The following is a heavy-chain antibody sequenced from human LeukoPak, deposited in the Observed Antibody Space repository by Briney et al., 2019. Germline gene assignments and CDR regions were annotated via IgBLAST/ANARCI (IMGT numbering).Heavy chain of an antibody. CDR2: IYYSGST. CDR1: GGSISSGGYY. J-gene: IGHJ1*01. Sequence: SETLSLTCTVSGGSISSGGYYWSWIRQHLGKGLEWIGYIYYSGSTYYNPSLKSRVTISVDTSKNQFSLKLSSVTAADTAVYYCAREAAAAPGYFQHWGQGTLVTVSS. V-gene: IGHV4-31*03. CDR3: AREAAAAPGYFQH. D-gene: IGHD6-13*01.